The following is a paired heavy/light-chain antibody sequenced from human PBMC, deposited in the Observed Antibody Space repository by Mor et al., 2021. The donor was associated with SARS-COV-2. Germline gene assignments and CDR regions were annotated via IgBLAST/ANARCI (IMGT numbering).Heavy chain of an antibody. Sequence: EVQLLESGGGLVQPGGSLRLSCAASKFTFSIYAMSWVRQAPGKGLEWVSTISGSGGGTYYADSVKGRFTISRDNSKNTLYLQMDSLRAEDTAVYYCAKRASYSSGWQNFDYWGQGTLVTVSS. D-gene: IGHD6-19*01. CDR1: KFTFSIYA. CDR3: AKRASYSSGWQNFDY. V-gene: IGHV3-23*01. CDR2: ISGSGGGT. J-gene: IGHJ4*02.
Light chain of an antibody. CDR2: STN. J-gene: IGLJ3*02. V-gene: IGLV8-61*01. CDR1: SGSVSTSYY. Sequence: QTVVTQEPSFSVSPGGTVTLTCGLSSGSVSTSYYPSWYQQTPGQAPRTLIYSTNTRSSGVPDRFSGSILGNKAALTITGAQADDESDYYCVLYMGRGISVFGGGTKLTVL. CDR3: VLYMGRGISV.